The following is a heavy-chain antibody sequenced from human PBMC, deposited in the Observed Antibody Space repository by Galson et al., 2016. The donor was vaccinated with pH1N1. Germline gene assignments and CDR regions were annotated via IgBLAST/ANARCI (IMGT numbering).Heavy chain of an antibody. D-gene: IGHD4-17*01. CDR3: ARFLYGDYLGGFDY. CDR2: IDWDDDK. J-gene: IGHJ4*02. V-gene: IGHV2-70*01. CDR1: GFSLSTSGMC. Sequence: PALVKPTQTLTLTCTFSGFSLSTSGMCVSWIRQPPGKALEWLALIDWDDDKYYSTSLKTRLTISKDTSKNQVVLTMTNMDPVDTGTYYCARFLYGDYLGGFDYWGQGTLVTVSS.